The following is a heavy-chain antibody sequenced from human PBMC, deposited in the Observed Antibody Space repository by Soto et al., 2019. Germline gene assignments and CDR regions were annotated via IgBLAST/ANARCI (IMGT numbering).Heavy chain of an antibody. CDR2: IYHTGRT. CDR1: NASISSSNW. J-gene: IGHJ3*02. V-gene: IGHV4-4*02. D-gene: IGHD3-9*01. CDR3: VRDEAHYDILTGSSLGRAFDI. Sequence: QVQLQESGPSLVEPSGTLSLTCVITNASISSSNWWSWVRQAPGKGLEWIGEIYHTGRTNYAPSLKSRVTMSIDKSNNRFSLRLTSLTAADTAVYYCVRDEAHYDILTGSSLGRAFDIWGQGTMVTVSS.